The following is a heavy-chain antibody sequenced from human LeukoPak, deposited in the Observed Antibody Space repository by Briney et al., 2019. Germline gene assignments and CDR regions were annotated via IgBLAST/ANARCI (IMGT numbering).Heavy chain of an antibody. Sequence: PGGSLRLSCAASGFTFSDYYMSWIRQAPGKGLEWVSYISSSGSTIYYADSVKGRFTISRDNAKNSLYLQMNSLRAEDTAVYFCVRGYCSGGTCYLDYWGQGTLVTVSS. CDR2: ISSSGSTI. CDR3: VRGYCSGGTCYLDY. D-gene: IGHD2-15*01. V-gene: IGHV3-11*04. CDR1: GFTFSDYY. J-gene: IGHJ4*02.